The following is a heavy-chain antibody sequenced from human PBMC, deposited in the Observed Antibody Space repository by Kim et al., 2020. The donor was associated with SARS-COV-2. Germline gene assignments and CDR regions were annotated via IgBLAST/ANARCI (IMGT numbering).Heavy chain of an antibody. CDR2: YHGHSVT. CDR3: ARIGDY. Sequence: YHGHSVTRYSPSFQGQVTISADKSISTAYLQWSSLKASDNAMYYCARIGDYWGQGTLVTVSS. J-gene: IGHJ4*02. V-gene: IGHV5-51*01. D-gene: IGHD2-15*01.